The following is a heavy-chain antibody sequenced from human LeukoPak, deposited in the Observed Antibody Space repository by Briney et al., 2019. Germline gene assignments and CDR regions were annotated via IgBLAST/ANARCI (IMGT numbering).Heavy chain of an antibody. V-gene: IGHV4-39*01. CDR1: GGSISSTYY. CDR3: GSGYYGSGPDY. D-gene: IGHD3-10*01. CDR2: IYYSGRA. J-gene: IGHJ4*02. Sequence: SETLSLTCTVSGGSISSTYYWGWIRQPPGKGLDWIGSIYYSGRAYYNPSLKSRVTLSVDTSKNQFSLKLTSVTASDTAVYYCGSGYYGSGPDYWGQGTLVTVSS.